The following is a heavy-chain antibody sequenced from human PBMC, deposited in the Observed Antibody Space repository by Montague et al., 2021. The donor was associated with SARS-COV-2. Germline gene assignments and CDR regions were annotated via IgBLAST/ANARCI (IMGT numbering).Heavy chain of an antibody. Sequence: SETLSLTCTVSGGSLNKHYWSWIRKASGKELEWLGNIFYKGNTNXXVFLWGRVSMSLDTPQDQFSLRLTSLTAADTAVYYCARSISSSGAMDNWGQGILVTVS. CDR1: GGSLNKHY. J-gene: IGHJ4*02. CDR3: ARSISSSGAMDN. D-gene: IGHD6-25*01. V-gene: IGHV4-59*11. CDR2: IFYKGNT.